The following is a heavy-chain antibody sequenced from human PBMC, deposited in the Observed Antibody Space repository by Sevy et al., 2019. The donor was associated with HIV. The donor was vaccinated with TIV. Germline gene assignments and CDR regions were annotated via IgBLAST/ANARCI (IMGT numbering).Heavy chain of an antibody. CDR3: AKDQGYNWNTEGFFDY. J-gene: IGHJ4*02. Sequence: GGSLRLSCAASAFSFSTNGMHWVRQAPGKGLEWVAFIRYDGSNKFYTDSVKGRFTISRDNSKNTLYLQMNSLKTEDTAVYYCAKDQGYNWNTEGFFDYWGQGTLVTVSS. CDR2: IRYDGSNK. CDR1: AFSFSTNG. V-gene: IGHV3-30*02. D-gene: IGHD1-20*01.